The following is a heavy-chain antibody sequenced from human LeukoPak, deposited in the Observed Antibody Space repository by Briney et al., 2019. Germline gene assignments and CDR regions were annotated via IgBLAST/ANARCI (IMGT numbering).Heavy chain of an antibody. CDR1: GFTSSSYR. J-gene: IGHJ1*01. Sequence: GGSLRLSCAASGFTSSSYRMNWVRQAPGKGLEWVSSISSSSSYIYYADSVKGRFTISRDNAKNSLYLQMNSLRAEDTAVYSCVSLRIAPAEYFQHWGQGTLVTVSS. CDR2: ISSSSSYI. CDR3: VSLRIAPAEYFQH. V-gene: IGHV3-21*01. D-gene: IGHD2-15*01.